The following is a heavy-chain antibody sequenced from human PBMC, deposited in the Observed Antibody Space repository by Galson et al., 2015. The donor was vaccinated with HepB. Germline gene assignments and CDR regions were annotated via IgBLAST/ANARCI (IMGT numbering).Heavy chain of an antibody. Sequence: SLRLSCAASGFTFSRYVMSWVRQAPGKGLEWVSSISGTDGSTYFADSVKGRFTISRDNSKNTLSLQMNSLRVEDTATYYCAKDPHLVWFGELNFDCWGQGTLVTVSS. CDR1: GFTFSRYV. CDR2: ISGTDGST. D-gene: IGHD3-10*01. CDR3: AKDPHLVWFGELNFDC. V-gene: IGHV3-23*01. J-gene: IGHJ4*02.